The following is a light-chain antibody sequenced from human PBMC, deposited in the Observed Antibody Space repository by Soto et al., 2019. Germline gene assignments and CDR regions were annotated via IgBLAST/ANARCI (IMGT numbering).Light chain of an antibody. CDR2: SNN. Sequence: QSVLTQPPSASGTPGQRVTISCSGSSSNIGSNTVNWYQQLPGTAPKVLIYSNNQRPSGVPDRFSGSKSGTSASLAFSGLQSEDEADYYCAAWDDSLNVVFGGGTKLTVL. CDR3: AAWDDSLNVV. V-gene: IGLV1-44*01. J-gene: IGLJ2*01. CDR1: SSNIGSNT.